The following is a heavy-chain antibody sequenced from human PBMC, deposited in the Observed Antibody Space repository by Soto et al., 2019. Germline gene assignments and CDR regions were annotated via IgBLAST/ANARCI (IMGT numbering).Heavy chain of an antibody. J-gene: IGHJ4*02. CDR2: INHSGST. CDR1: GGSFSGYY. Sequence: QVQLQQWGAGLLKPSETLSLTCAVYGGSFSGYYWSWIRQPPGKGLEWIGEINHSGSTNYNPSLKRRVTRSVDTAKHQFALNRSSVTAADTAVYYCARVGYSYGYGSDYWGQGTLVTVSS. V-gene: IGHV4-34*01. D-gene: IGHD5-18*01. CDR3: ARVGYSYGYGSDY.